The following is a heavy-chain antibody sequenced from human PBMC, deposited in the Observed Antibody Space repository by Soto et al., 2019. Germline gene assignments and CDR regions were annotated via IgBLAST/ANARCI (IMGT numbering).Heavy chain of an antibody. CDR1: GFTFSSYA. Sequence: EVQLLESGGGLVQPGGSLRLSCAASGFTFSSYAMSWVRQAPGKGLEWVSAISGSGGSTYYADSVKGRFTISRDNAKNTLYLQMNSLRAEDTVVYYCAKELSYCNYPEIGGMDVWGQGTTVTVSS. J-gene: IGHJ6*02. CDR3: AKELSYCNYPEIGGMDV. CDR2: ISGSGGST. V-gene: IGHV3-23*01. D-gene: IGHD4-4*01.